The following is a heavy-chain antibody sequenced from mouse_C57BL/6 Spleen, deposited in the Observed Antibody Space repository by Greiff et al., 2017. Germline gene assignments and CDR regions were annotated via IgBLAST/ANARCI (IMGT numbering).Heavy chain of an antibody. V-gene: IGHV8-8*01. CDR2: IWWDDDK. CDR3: AHLLLPTDYFDY. D-gene: IGHD1-1*01. Sequence: QVTLKESGPGILQPSQTLSLTCSFSGFSLSTFGMGVGWIRQPSGKGLEWLAHIWWDDDKYYNPALKSRLTLSKDTSKNQVFLKIANVDTADTATYDCAHLLLPTDYFDYWGQGTTLTVSS. CDR1: GFSLSTFGMG. J-gene: IGHJ2*01.